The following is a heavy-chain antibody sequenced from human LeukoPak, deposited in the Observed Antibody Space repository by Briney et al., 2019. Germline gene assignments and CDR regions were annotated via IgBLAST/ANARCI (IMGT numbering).Heavy chain of an antibody. V-gene: IGHV4-38-2*02. J-gene: IGHJ4*02. D-gene: IGHD5-18*01. CDR1: GYSITSGYF. CDR3: ARRPLQPNFDY. Sequence: PSETLSLTCTVSGYSITSGYFWGWIRQPPGKGLEWIGSIYYSGSTYYNPSLKSRVTISVDTSKNQFSLKLSSVTAADTAVYYCARRPLQPNFDYWGQGTLVTVSS. CDR2: IYYSGST.